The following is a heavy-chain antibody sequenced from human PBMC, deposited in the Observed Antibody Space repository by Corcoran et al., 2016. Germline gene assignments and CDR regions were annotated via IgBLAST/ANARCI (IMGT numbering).Heavy chain of an antibody. CDR3: ATGLIGTSVDY. D-gene: IGHD1-1*01. CDR2: IRSTPDGGTT. J-gene: IGHJ4*02. CDR1: GFTFSNAW. V-gene: IGHV3-15*01. Sequence: EVQLVESGGGLVKPGGSLRLSCAASGFTFSNAWMNWVRQAPGKGLEWVGRIRSTPDGGTTDYAAPVKGRCTISKDDSKTTLYLQMNSLKTEDTAVYYCATGLIGTSVDYCGQGTLVTVSS.